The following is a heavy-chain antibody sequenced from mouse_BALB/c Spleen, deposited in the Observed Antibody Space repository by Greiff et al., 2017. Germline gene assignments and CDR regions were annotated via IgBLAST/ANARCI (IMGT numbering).Heavy chain of an antibody. CDR1: GYTFTSYW. CDR2: INPSTGYT. V-gene: IGHV1-7*01. Sequence: QVQLKQSGAELAKPGASVKMSCKASGYTFTSYWMHWVKQRPGQGLEWIGYINPSTGYTEYNQKFKDKATLTADKSSSTAYMQLSSLTSEDSAVYYCAREAKAWFAYWGQGTLVTVSA. J-gene: IGHJ3*01. CDR3: AREAKAWFAY.